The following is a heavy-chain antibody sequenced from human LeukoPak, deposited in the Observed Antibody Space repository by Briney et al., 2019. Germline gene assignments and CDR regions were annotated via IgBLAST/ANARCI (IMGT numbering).Heavy chain of an antibody. D-gene: IGHD4-17*01. CDR3: ARDRNYGAQAGAFDI. CDR2: IYYSGST. CDR1: GGSISSGDYY. V-gene: IGHV4-30-4*08. Sequence: PSQTLSLTCTVSGGSISSGDYYWSWIRQPPGKGLEWIGYIYYSGSTYYDPSLKSRVTISIDTSKNQFSLKLSSVTAADTAVYYCARDRNYGAQAGAFDIWGQGTMVTVSS. J-gene: IGHJ3*02.